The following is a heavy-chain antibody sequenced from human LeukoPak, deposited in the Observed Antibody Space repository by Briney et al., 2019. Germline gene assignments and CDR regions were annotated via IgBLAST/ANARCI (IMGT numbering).Heavy chain of an antibody. CDR3: ARHAAAVAGDDAFDI. J-gene: IGHJ3*02. D-gene: IGHD6-19*01. CDR2: INHSGST. Sequence: SETLSLTCAVYGGSFSDYYWSWIRQPPGKGLEWIGEINHSGSTNYNPSLKSRVTISVDTSKNQFSLKLSSVTAADTAVYYCARHAAAVAGDDAFDIWGQGTMVTVSS. CDR1: GGSFSDYY. V-gene: IGHV4-34*01.